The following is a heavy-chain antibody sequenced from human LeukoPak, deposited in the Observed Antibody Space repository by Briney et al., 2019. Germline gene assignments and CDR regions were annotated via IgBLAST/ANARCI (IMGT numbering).Heavy chain of an antibody. CDR3: ARYSGSYPHDAFEI. Sequence: SETLSLTCTVSGGSISSYYWSWIRQPPGKGLEWIGYIYYSVSTSYNPSLKSRFTISVDTSKTQFSLKLRSVTAADTAVYYCARYSGSYPHDAFEIWGQGTMVTVSS. CDR2: IYYSVST. CDR1: GGSISSYY. D-gene: IGHD1-26*01. V-gene: IGHV4-59*01. J-gene: IGHJ3*02.